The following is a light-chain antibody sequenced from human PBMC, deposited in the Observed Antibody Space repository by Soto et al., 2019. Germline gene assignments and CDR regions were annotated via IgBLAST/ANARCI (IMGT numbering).Light chain of an antibody. V-gene: IGKV3D-20*02. J-gene: IGKJ1*01. CDR2: DAS. CDR1: QSVTNNY. CDR3: QQRSNWPPT. Sequence: EIVLTQSPGTLSLSPGERATLSCRASQSVTNNYLDWFQQKPGQAPRLLIYDASIRADGIPDRFSGSGSGTDFTLTISSLEPEDFAVYYCQQRSNWPPTFGQGTKVDIK.